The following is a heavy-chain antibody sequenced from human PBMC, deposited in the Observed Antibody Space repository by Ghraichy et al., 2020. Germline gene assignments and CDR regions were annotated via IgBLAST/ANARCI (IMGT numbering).Heavy chain of an antibody. CDR2: INHSGST. Sequence: SETLSLTCAVYGGSFSGYYWSWIRQPPGKGLEWIGEINHSGSTNYNPSLKSRVTISVDTSKNQFSLKLSSVTAADTAVYYCARGPWRSDYYYYGMDVWGPGTTATGS. V-gene: IGHV4-34*01. J-gene: IGHJ6*02. D-gene: IGHD3-3*01. CDR1: GGSFSGYY. CDR3: ARGPWRSDYYYYGMDV.